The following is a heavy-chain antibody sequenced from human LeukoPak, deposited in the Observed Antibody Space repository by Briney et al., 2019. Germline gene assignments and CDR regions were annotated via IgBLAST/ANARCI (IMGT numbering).Heavy chain of an antibody. V-gene: IGHV1-69*13. CDR2: IIPIFGTA. Sequence: SVKVSCKASGYTFTSYGISWVRQAPGQGLEWMGGIIPIFGTANYTQKFQGRVTITADESTSTAYMELSSLRSEDTAVYYCARAYSSSWPYYFDYWGQGTLVTVSS. D-gene: IGHD6-13*01. CDR1: GYTFTSYG. J-gene: IGHJ4*02. CDR3: ARAYSSSWPYYFDY.